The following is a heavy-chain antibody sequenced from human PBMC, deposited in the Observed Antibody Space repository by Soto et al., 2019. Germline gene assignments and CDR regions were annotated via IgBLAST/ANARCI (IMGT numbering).Heavy chain of an antibody. CDR3: XXXAHISGVTRCFDP. J-gene: IGHJ5*02. CDR1: GESLSDHY. D-gene: IGHD1-20*01. V-gene: IGHV4-34*06. Sequence: QVQLQQWGAGLLKPSETLSLICAVSGESLSDHYWSWIRQSPGKGLEWIGDINQYGTTNYNPSLKSRVTISADTSKNQFFLRLASVTAADTXXXXCXXXAHISGVTRCFDPWGQGTLVTVSS. CDR2: INQYGTT.